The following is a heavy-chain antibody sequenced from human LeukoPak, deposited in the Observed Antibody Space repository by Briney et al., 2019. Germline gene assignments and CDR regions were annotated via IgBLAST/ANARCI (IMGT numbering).Heavy chain of an antibody. D-gene: IGHD1-14*01. J-gene: IGHJ4*02. V-gene: IGHV4-34*01. CDR1: GGSFSGYY. CDR3: ARRKLTEFDY. CDR2: INHSGST. Sequence: SETLSLTCAVYGGSFSGYYWSWIRQPPGKGLEWIGEINHSGSTNYNPSLKSRVTISVDTSKNQFSLKLSSVTAADTAVYYCARRKLTEFDYWGQGTLVTVSS.